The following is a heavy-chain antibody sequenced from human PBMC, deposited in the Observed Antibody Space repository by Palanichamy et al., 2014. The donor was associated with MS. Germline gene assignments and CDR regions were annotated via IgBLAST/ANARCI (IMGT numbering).Heavy chain of an antibody. CDR1: GDSVSSNNVA. V-gene: IGHV6-1*01. Sequence: QVQLQQSGPGLVKPSQTLSLTCAISGDSVSSNNVAWNWIRQSPSRGLEWLGRTYYRSKWNSDYAVSVKSRITINPDTSKNQFSLQLDSVTPEDTALYYCARGYRYAYDYWGQGTLVTVSP. J-gene: IGHJ4*02. CDR2: TYYRSKWNS. CDR3: ARGYRYAYDY. D-gene: IGHD5-18*01.